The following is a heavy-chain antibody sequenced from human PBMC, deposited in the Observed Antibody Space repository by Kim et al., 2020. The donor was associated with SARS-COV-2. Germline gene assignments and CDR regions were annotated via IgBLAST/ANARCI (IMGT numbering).Heavy chain of an antibody. CDR1: GGSISSSSYY. Sequence: SETLSLTCTVSGGSISSSSYYWGWIRQPPGKGLEWIGSIYYSGSTYYNPSLKSRVTISVDTSKNQFSLKLSSVTAADTAVYYCARGHGIVDYWGQGTLVTVSS. J-gene: IGHJ4*02. CDR3: ARGHGIVDY. V-gene: IGHV4-39*07. D-gene: IGHD1-26*01. CDR2: IYYSGST.